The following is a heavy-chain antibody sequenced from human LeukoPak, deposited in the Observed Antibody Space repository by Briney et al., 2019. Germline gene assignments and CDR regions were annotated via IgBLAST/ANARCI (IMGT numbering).Heavy chain of an antibody. J-gene: IGHJ4*02. CDR2: IYYSGST. CDR3: ARARAAAGLTNYFDY. D-gene: IGHD6-13*01. CDR1: GGSISSYY. V-gene: IGHV4-59*01. Sequence: SETLSLTCTVSGGSISSYYWSWIRQPPGKGLEWIGYIYYSGSTNYNPSLKSRITISVDTSKNQFSLKLSSVTAADTAAYYCARARAAAGLTNYFDYWGQGTLVTVSS.